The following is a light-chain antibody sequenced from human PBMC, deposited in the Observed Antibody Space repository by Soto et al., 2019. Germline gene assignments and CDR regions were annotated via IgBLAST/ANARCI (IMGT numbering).Light chain of an antibody. CDR2: AAS. J-gene: IGKJ1*01. CDR1: RSVSTY. Sequence: EIVLTQSPVTLSLSPGERATLSCRASRSVSTYLSWYQHKAGKAPRLLIYAASKRATGIPARFSGSGSGTDFTLTISSLEPEDFAVYYCQRRANWPPWTFGQGTKVDIK. V-gene: IGKV3-11*01. CDR3: QRRANWPPWT.